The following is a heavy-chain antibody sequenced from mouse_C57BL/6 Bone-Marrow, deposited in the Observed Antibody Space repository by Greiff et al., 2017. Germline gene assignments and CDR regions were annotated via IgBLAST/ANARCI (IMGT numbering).Heavy chain of an antibody. V-gene: IGHV1-50*01. D-gene: IGHD2-12*01. CDR2: LDPSDIYT. CDR3: ERDSYYPSWFAY. J-gene: IGHJ3*01. CDR1: GYTFTSYW. Sequence: QVQLKQPGAELVKPGASVKLSCKASGYTFTSYWMQWVQQRPGQGLEWIGALDPSDIYTNYTPKFKGKATLTVDTSTSTANMQLSSLTSEDSAGYCCERDSYYPSWFAYWGKGTLVNVSA.